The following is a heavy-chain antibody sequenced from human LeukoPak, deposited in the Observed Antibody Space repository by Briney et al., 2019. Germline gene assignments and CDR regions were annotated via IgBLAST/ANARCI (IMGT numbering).Heavy chain of an antibody. CDR2: INHSGST. CDR1: GGSFSGYY. J-gene: IGHJ2*01. CDR3: AKVYQHWYFDL. V-gene: IGHV4-34*01. Sequence: SETLSLTCAVYGGSFSGYYWSWIRQPPGKGLEWIGEINHSGSTDYNPSLKSRVTISVDTSKNQFSLKLSSVTAADTAVYYCAKVYQHWYFDLWGRGTLVTVSS. D-gene: IGHD2-8*01.